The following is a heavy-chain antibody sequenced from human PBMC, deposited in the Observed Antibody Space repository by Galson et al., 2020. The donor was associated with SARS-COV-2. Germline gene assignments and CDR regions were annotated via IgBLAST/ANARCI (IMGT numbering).Heavy chain of an antibody. V-gene: IGHV1-8*02. D-gene: IGHD7-27*01. CDR3: ARGQKFWAPDY. J-gene: IGHJ4*02. Sequence: ASVKVSCKASGYTFTSYDINWVRQATGQGLEWLGRMNPNSGNTGYAQKFQGRLTMTRDYSITTAYMELSSLTFEDTAVYYCARGQKFWAPDYWGQGTLVTVSS. CDR2: MNPNSGNT. CDR1: GYTFTSYD.